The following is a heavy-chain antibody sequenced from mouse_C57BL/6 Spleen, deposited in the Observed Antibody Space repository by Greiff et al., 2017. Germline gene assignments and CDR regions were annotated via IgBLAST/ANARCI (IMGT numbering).Heavy chain of an antibody. Sequence: EVQLVESEGGLVQPGSSMKLSCTASGFTFSDYYMAWVRQVPEKGLEWVANINYDGSSTYYLDSLKSRFIISRDNAKNILYLQMSSLKSEDTATYYCARVEDDYGFDYGGQGTTLTVAS. CDR2: INYDGSST. V-gene: IGHV5-16*01. CDR1: GFTFSDYY. D-gene: IGHD2-4*01. J-gene: IGHJ2*01. CDR3: ARVEDDYGFDY.